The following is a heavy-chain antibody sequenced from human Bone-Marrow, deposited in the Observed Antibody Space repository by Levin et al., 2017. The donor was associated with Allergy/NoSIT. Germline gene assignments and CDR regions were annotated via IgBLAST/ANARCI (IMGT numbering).Heavy chain of an antibody. J-gene: IGHJ5*02. V-gene: IGHV1-58*02. CDR1: GFTFTSSA. CDR3: AATYYYDSSGYYGADA. Sequence: SVKVSCKASGFTFTSSAMQWVRQARGQRLEWIGWIVVGSGNTNYAQKFQERVTITRDMSTSTAYMELSSLRSEDTAVYYCAATYYYDSSGYYGADAWGQGTLVTVSS. D-gene: IGHD3-22*01. CDR2: IVVGSGNT.